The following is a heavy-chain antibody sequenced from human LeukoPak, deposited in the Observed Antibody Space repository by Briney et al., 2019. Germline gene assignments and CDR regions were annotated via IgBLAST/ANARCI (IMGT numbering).Heavy chain of an antibody. V-gene: IGHV3-21*01. D-gene: IGHD6-19*01. Sequence: GGSLRLSCAASGFTFSSYSMNWVRQAPGKGLEWVSSISSSSSYTYYADSVKGRFTISRDNAKNSLYLQMNSLRAEDTAVYYCARDRGYSSGWYTFDYWGQGTLVTVSS. CDR1: GFTFSSYS. CDR2: ISSSSSYT. J-gene: IGHJ4*02. CDR3: ARDRGYSSGWYTFDY.